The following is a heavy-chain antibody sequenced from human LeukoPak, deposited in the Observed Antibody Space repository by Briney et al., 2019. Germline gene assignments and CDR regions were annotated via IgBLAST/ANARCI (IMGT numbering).Heavy chain of an antibody. CDR2: IYPGDSDT. Sequence: GESLKIPCKGSGYSFTIYWIGWVRQMPGKGLEWMGIIYPGDSDTRYSPSFQGQVTISADKSISTAYLQWSSLKASDTAMYYCARRGPVGGTDDYGDYRSENAFDIWGQGTMVTVSS. CDR3: ARRGPVGGTDDYGDYRSENAFDI. J-gene: IGHJ3*02. D-gene: IGHD4-17*01. V-gene: IGHV5-51*01. CDR1: GYSFTIYW.